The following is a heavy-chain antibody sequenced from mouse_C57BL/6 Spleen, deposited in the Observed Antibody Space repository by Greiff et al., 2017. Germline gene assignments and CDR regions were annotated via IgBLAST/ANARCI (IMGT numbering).Heavy chain of an antibody. D-gene: IGHD1-1*01. V-gene: IGHV5-17*01. CDR1: GFTFSDYG. CDR2: ISSGSSTI. Sequence: DVQLVESGGGLVKPGGSLKLSCAASGFTFSDYGMHWVRQAPEKGLEWVAYISSGSSTIYYADTVKGRFTISRDNAKNTLFLQLTRLRSEDTAMCYCARGTLITSFDYWGQGTTLTVSS. CDR3: ARGTLITSFDY. J-gene: IGHJ2*01.